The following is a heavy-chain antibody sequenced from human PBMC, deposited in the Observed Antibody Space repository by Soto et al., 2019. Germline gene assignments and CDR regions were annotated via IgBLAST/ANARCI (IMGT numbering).Heavy chain of an antibody. CDR1: GFTFSSYS. J-gene: IGHJ4*02. V-gene: IGHV3-21*01. Sequence: EVQLVESGGGLVKPGGSLRLSCAASGFTFSSYSMNWVRQAPGKGLEWVSSISSSSSYIYYADSVKGRFTISRDNAKNSLYLQMKSLRAEDTAVYYCARGESIAAREFDYWGQGTLVTVSS. CDR3: ARGESIAAREFDY. CDR2: ISSSSSYI. D-gene: IGHD6-6*01.